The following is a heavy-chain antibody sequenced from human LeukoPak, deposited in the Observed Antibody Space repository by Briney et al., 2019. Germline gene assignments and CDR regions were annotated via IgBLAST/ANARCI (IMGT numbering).Heavy chain of an antibody. J-gene: IGHJ4*02. Sequence: GRSLRLSCAASGFTFSSYAMHWVRQAPGKGLEWVAVISYDGSKKYYADSVKGRFTISRDNSKNTLYLQMNSLRAEDTAVYYCARDRLSGSYLDYWGQGTLVTVSS. D-gene: IGHD1-26*01. CDR2: ISYDGSKK. V-gene: IGHV3-30-3*01. CDR1: GFTFSSYA. CDR3: ARDRLSGSYLDY.